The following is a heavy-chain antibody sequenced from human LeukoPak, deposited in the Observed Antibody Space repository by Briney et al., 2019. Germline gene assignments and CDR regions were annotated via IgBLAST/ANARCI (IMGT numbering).Heavy chain of an antibody. Sequence: SETLSLTCAVYGGSFSGYYWSWIRQPPGKGLEWIGEINHSGSTNYNPSLKSRATISVDTSKNQFSLKLSSVTAADTAVYYCARGPYSGSYSWFDPWGQGTLVTVSS. CDR3: ARGPYSGSYSWFDP. CDR1: GGSFSGYY. J-gene: IGHJ5*02. D-gene: IGHD1-26*01. CDR2: INHSGST. V-gene: IGHV4-34*01.